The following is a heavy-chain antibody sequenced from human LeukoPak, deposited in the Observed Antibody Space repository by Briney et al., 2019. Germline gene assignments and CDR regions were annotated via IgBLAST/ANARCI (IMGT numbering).Heavy chain of an antibody. CDR3: ARDHARGVRGVIINWFDP. CDR1: GGSISSSSYY. Sequence: SETLSLTCTVSGGSISSSSYYWGWIRQPPGKGLEWIGSIYYSGSTYYNPSLKSRVTISVDTSKNQFSLKLSSVTAADTAVYYCARDHARGVRGVIINWFDPWGQGTLVTVSS. CDR2: IYYSGST. V-gene: IGHV4-39*07. J-gene: IGHJ5*02. D-gene: IGHD3-10*01.